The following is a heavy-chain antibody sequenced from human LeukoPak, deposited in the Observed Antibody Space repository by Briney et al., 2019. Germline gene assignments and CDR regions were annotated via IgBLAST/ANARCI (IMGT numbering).Heavy chain of an antibody. V-gene: IGHV3-7*01. J-gene: IGHJ4*02. CDR3: NVFWTGYSFDY. CDR2: IKKDGSER. Sequence: ETLSLTCAVSGGSISSSNWWSWVRQAPGKGLEWVANIKKDGSERYYGDSVKGRFTISRDNAKNSLYLQMNSLRAEDTAVYYCNVFWTGYSFDYWGRGTLVTVSS. CDR1: GGSISSSNW. D-gene: IGHD3/OR15-3a*01.